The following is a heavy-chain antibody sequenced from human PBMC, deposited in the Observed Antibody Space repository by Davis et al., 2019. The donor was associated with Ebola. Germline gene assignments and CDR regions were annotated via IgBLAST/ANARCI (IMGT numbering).Heavy chain of an antibody. D-gene: IGHD3-22*01. V-gene: IGHV1-46*02. CDR1: GGTFNRFA. J-gene: IGHJ6*02. Sequence: ASVKVSCKASGGTFNRFAFSWVRQAPGHGLEWMARVNPSGDSTIYAQKLQGRVTVTRDTATSTVYMELSSLRSDDTAVYYCARWLYYDTSGYYHRNISGMDVWGQGTTVTVSS. CDR2: VNPSGDST. CDR3: ARWLYYDTSGYYHRNISGMDV.